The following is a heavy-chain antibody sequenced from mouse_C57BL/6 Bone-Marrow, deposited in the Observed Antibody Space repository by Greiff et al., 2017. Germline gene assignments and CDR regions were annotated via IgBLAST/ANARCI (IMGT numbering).Heavy chain of an antibody. V-gene: IGHV3-6*01. Sequence: ESGPGLVKPSQSLSLTCSVTGYSITSGYYWNWIRQFPGNKLEWMGYISYDGSHNYNPSLKNRISITRDTSKNQFFLKLNSVTTEDTATYYCAREGITTDAPWFAYWGQGTLVTVSA. J-gene: IGHJ3*01. CDR1: GYSITSGYY. CDR3: AREGITTDAPWFAY. CDR2: ISYDGSH. D-gene: IGHD2-4*01.